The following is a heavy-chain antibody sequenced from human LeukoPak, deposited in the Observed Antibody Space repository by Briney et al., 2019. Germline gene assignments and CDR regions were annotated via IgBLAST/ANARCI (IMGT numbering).Heavy chain of an antibody. CDR2: IIPIFGTA. CDR3: ARAPRGYCSSTSCYEGGPYYYYYMDG. CDR1: GGTFSSYA. V-gene: IGHV1-69*05. J-gene: IGHJ6*03. D-gene: IGHD2-2*01. Sequence: GASVKVSCKASGGTFSSYAISWVRQAPGQGLEWMGGIIPIFGTANYAQKFQGRVTITTDESTSTAYMELSSLRSEDTAVYYCARAPRGYCSSTSCYEGGPYYYYYMDGWGKGTTVTAS.